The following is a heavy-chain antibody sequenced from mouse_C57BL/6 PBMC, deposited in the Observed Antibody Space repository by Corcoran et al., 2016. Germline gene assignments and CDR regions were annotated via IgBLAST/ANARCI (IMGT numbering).Heavy chain of an antibody. V-gene: IGHV1-80*01. J-gene: IGHJ2*01. CDR1: GYAFSSYW. CDR2: IYPGDGDT. D-gene: IGHD1-1*01. CDR3: ARRRDYGSSYYFDY. Sequence: QVQLQQSGAELVKPGASVKISCKASGYAFSSYWMNWVKQRPGKGLEWIGQIYPGDGDTNYNGKFKGKATLTADKSSSTAYMQLSSLTSEDSAVYFCARRRDYGSSYYFDYWGQGTTPTVSS.